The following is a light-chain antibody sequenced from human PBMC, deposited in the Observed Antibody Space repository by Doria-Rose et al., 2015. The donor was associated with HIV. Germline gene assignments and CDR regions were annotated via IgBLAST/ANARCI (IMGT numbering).Light chain of an antibody. Sequence: MTQSPSSFSASTGGRVTITCRASQGISSYLAWYQQKPGKAPNLLIYAASTLQSGVPSRFGGSGSGTDFTLTISCLQSEDFATYYCQQYYSYPRAFGQGTRLEIK. J-gene: IGKJ5*01. CDR1: QGISSY. V-gene: IGKV1-8*01. CDR3: QQYYSYPRA. CDR2: AAS.